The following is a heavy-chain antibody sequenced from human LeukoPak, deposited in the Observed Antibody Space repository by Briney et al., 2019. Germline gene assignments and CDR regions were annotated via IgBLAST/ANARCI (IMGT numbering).Heavy chain of an antibody. Sequence: GASVKVSCKASGYTFTSYGFSWVRQAPGQGLEWMGWISAYNGNTNYAQKLQGRVTMTTDTSTSTAYMELRSLRSDDTAVYYCAREGLIVATTAHHDAFDIWGQGTMVTVSS. CDR3: AREGLIVATTAHHDAFDI. V-gene: IGHV1-18*01. J-gene: IGHJ3*02. CDR1: GYTFTSYG. D-gene: IGHD5-12*01. CDR2: ISAYNGNT.